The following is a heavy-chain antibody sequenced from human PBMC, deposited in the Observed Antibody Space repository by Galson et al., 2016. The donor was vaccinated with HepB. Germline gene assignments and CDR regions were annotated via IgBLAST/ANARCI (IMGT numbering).Heavy chain of an antibody. V-gene: IGHV3-21*01. J-gene: IGHJ4*02. CDR3: TNLGISGY. CDR2: TSRSSSHI. CDR1: GFTFSSYT. D-gene: IGHD3-16*01. Sequence: SLRLSCAVSGFTFSSYTMNWVRQAPGKGLEWVSSTSRSSSHIYYADSVKGRFTISRDNAENSLYLQMNSLRAEDTAVYYCTNLGISGYWGQGTLVTVSS.